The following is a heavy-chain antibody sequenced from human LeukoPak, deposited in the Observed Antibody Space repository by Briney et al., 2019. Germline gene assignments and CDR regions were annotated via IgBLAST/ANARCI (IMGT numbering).Heavy chain of an antibody. Sequence: QPGGSLRLSCAASGFTFSIYGMSWVRQAPGKGLEWVSYISSRGTSIYYADSVRGRFTISRDNAKNSLYLQMDSLRAEDTAVYYCAREYVHCGGDCLDYWGQGTLVTVSS. CDR2: ISSRGTSI. J-gene: IGHJ4*02. V-gene: IGHV3-48*03. D-gene: IGHD2-21*02. CDR3: AREYVHCGGDCLDY. CDR1: GFTFSIYG.